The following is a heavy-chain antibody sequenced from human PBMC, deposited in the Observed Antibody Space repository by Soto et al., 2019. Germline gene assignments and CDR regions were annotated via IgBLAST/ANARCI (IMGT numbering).Heavy chain of an antibody. Sequence: QVQLQESGPGLVKPSGTLSLTCAVSGGSISSNSWWSWVRQPPGKGLEWIGEIFHSGNTNYNPSLKSRVTISVDKSKNQFSLELSSVTAADTAMYYCARLYLFSATNFDYWGQGTLVTVSS. J-gene: IGHJ4*02. CDR2: IFHSGNT. V-gene: IGHV4-4*02. CDR3: ARLYLFSATNFDY. CDR1: GGSISSNSW. D-gene: IGHD1-7*01.